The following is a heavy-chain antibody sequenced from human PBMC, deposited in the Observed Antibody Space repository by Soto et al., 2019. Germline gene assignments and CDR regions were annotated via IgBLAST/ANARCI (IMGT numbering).Heavy chain of an antibody. Sequence: GGSLRLSCAASGFTFSSYAMSWVRQAPGKGLEWVSAISGSGGSTYYADSVKGRFTISRDNSKNTLYLQMNSLRAEDTAVYYCAKGVVASTIFGVVIMEFDYWGQGTLVTVSS. V-gene: IGHV3-23*01. D-gene: IGHD3-3*01. CDR3: AKGVVASTIFGVVIMEFDY. CDR1: GFTFSSYA. CDR2: ISGSGGST. J-gene: IGHJ4*02.